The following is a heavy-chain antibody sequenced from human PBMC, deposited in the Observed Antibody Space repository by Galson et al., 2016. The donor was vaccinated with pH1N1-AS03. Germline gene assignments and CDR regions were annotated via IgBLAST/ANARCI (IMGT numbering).Heavy chain of an antibody. D-gene: IGHD1-7*01. CDR2: IGTSSTYI. CDR1: GFTFKIYW. Sequence: SLRLSCAASGFTFKIYWMHWVRQAPGKGLEWVSFIGTSSTYIYYADSVKGRFTISRDNMKKSLYLQLNSLRAEDTGNYYCARDRGWNYGGLDLWGQGTLVTVSS. CDR3: ARDRGWNYGGLDL. J-gene: IGHJ5*02. V-gene: IGHV3-21*01.